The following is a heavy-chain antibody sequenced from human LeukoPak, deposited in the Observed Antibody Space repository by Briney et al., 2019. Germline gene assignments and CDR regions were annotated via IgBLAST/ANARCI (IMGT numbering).Heavy chain of an antibody. Sequence: PGGSLRLSCVAPGVSFSTYAMSWVRQAPGKGPDWVSSIRGNGDTFYADSVKGRSTLSRDDSTNTVFLQLNNLRVEDTAIYYCAKANWVSNADAVWWGQGTQVTVSS. J-gene: IGHJ4*02. CDR2: IRGNGDT. D-gene: IGHD7-27*01. CDR3: AKANWVSNADAVW. CDR1: GVSFSTYA. V-gene: IGHV3-23*01.